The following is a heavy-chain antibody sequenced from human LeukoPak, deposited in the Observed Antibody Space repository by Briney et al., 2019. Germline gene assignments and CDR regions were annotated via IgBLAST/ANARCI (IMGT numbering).Heavy chain of an antibody. D-gene: IGHD2-15*01. Sequence: GGSLRLSCATSGFTFNNYNMNWVRQAPGRALEWVSSITSSGTYIFYADSVKGRFTISRDNAKNSLYLQMNSLGPEDTAVYYCARVVAQEVYYYYYYMDVWGKGTTVTVSS. CDR2: ITSSGTYI. CDR1: GFTFNNYN. J-gene: IGHJ6*03. V-gene: IGHV3-21*04. CDR3: ARVVAQEVYYYYYYMDV.